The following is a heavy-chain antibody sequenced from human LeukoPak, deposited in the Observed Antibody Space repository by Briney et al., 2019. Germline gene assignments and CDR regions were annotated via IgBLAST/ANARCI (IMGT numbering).Heavy chain of an antibody. CDR2: IYHSGST. J-gene: IGHJ3*02. D-gene: IGHD4-23*01. V-gene: IGHV4-38-2*02. CDR1: GYSISSGYY. CDR3: ARGGATTVVTPGAFDI. Sequence: PSETPSLTCTVSGYSISSGYYWGWIRQPPGKGLEWIGSIYHSGSTYYNPSLKSRVTISVDTSKNQFSLKLSSVTAADTAVYYCARGGATTVVTPGAFDIWGQGTMVTVSS.